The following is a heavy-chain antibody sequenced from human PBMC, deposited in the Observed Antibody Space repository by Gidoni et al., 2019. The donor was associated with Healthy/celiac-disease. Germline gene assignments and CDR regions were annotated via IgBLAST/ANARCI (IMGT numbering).Heavy chain of an antibody. V-gene: IGHV4-39*01. CDR1: GGSISSSIYY. D-gene: IGHD3-22*01. Sequence: QLQLQESGPGLVKPSETLSLTCTVSGGSISSSIYYWGWIRQPQGKGLEWIGSIYYSGSTYYNPSLKSRVTISVDTSKNQFSLKLSSVTAADTAVYYCAARAIYDSSGYRSWGQGTLVTVSS. CDR3: AARAIYDSSGYRS. J-gene: IGHJ4*02. CDR2: IYYSGST.